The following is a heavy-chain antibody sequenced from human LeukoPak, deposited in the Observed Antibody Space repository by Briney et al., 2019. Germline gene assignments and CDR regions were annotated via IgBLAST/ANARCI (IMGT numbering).Heavy chain of an antibody. V-gene: IGHV4-4*02. J-gene: IGHJ4*02. CDR2: MYHSGHN. D-gene: IGHD5-12*01. Sequence: SETLSPTCTVSGASISSTNWWSWVRQPPGRGLERICKMYHSGHNIYNPSLKSRVTISVDTAKNQFSLKLTSVTAADTAVYYCARIGYSGYGTVDYWGQGTLVTVSS. CDR1: GASISSTNW. CDR3: ARIGYSGYGTVDY.